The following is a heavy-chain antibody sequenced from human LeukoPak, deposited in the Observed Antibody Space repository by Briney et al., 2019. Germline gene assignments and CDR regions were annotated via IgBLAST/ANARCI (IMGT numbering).Heavy chain of an antibody. CDR3: ARVWNYFANWFDP. CDR2: INPNSGGT. Sequence: ASVKVSCKASGYTFTGYYMHWVRQAPGQGLEWMGLINPNSGGTNYAQKFQGRVTMTRDKSISTAYMELSRLRSDDTAVYSCARVWNYFANWFDPWGQGTLVTVSS. CDR1: GYTFTGYY. J-gene: IGHJ5*02. D-gene: IGHD1-7*01. V-gene: IGHV1-2*02.